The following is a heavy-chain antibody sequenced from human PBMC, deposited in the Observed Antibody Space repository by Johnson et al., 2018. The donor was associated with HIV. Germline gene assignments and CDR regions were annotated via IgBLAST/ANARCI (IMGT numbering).Heavy chain of an antibody. CDR2: ISWNSGSI. CDR3: ATSGSYDAFDI. CDR1: GFTFSGYA. J-gene: IGHJ3*02. Sequence: VQLVESGGGVVQPGRSLRLSCAASGFTFSGYAMHWVRQAPGKGLEWVAGISWNSGSIGYADSVKGRFTISRDNAKNSLYLQMNSLRAEDTAVYYCATSGSYDAFDIWGQGTMVTVSS. D-gene: IGHD1-26*01. V-gene: IGHV3-9*01.